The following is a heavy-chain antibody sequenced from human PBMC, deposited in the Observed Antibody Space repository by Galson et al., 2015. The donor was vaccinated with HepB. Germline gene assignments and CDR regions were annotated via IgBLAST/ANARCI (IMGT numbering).Heavy chain of an antibody. CDR3: ARDDSQFTPRWSIYYYDSSGYYVGAFDI. Sequence: SLRLSCAASGFTFSSYSMNWVRQAPGKGLEWVSSISSSSSYIYYADSVKGRFTISRDNAKNSLYLQMNSLRAEDTAVYYCARDDSQFTPRWSIYYYDSSGYYVGAFDIWGQGTMVTVSS. V-gene: IGHV3-21*01. J-gene: IGHJ3*02. D-gene: IGHD3-22*01. CDR1: GFTFSSYS. CDR2: ISSSSSYI.